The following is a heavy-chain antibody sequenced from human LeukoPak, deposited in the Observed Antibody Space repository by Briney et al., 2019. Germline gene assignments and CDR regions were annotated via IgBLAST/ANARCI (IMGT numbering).Heavy chain of an antibody. CDR3: VRSLDY. CDR2: ITGSGGFT. Sequence: PGGSLRLSCAASGFPFSTYAMNWVRQAPGKGLKWVSVITGSGGFTQYADSVKGRFTISRDNSKNTVYLQMNSLRVEDTALYYCVRSLDYWGQGTLVTVSS. V-gene: IGHV3-23*01. CDR1: GFPFSTYA. J-gene: IGHJ4*02.